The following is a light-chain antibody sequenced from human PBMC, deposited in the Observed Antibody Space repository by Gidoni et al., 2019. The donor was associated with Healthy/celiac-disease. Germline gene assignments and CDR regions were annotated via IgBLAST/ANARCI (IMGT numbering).Light chain of an antibody. V-gene: IGLV2-11*01. CDR2: DVS. Sequence: QSALTQPRSVSGSPGQSVTISCTGTSRYVGGYNYVSWYKQHSGKAPTLMIYDVSKRPSGVPDRFSGSKSGNTASLTISGLQAEDEADYYCCSYAGSYTFWVFGGGTKLTVL. J-gene: IGLJ3*02. CDR3: CSYAGSYTFWV. CDR1: SRYVGGYNY.